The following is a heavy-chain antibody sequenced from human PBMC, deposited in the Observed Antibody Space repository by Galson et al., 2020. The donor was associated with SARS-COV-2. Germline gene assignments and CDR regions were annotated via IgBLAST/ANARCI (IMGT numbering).Heavy chain of an antibody. J-gene: IGHJ4*02. CDR3: ARGLRYFDWLLPDFDY. Sequence: SETLSLTCAVYGGSFSGYYWSWIRQPPGKGLEWIGEINHSGSTNYNPSLKSRVTISVDTSKNQFSLKLSSVTAADTAVYYCARGLRYFDWLLPDFDYWGQGTLVTVSS. CDR1: GGSFSGYY. D-gene: IGHD3-9*01. V-gene: IGHV4-34*01. CDR2: INHSGST.